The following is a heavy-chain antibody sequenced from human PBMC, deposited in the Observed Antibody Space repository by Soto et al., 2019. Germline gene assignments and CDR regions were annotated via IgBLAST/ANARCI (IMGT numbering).Heavy chain of an antibody. D-gene: IGHD3-10*01. CDR3: ARDGTGFGELYGTRWFDP. CDR1: GGSVSSGSYY. Sequence: SETLSLTCTVSGGSVSSGSYYWSWIRQPPGKGLEWIGYIYYSGSTNYNPSLKSRVTISVDTSKNQFSLKLSSVTAADTAVYYCARDGTGFGELYGTRWFDPWGQGTLVTVSS. V-gene: IGHV4-61*01. CDR2: IYYSGST. J-gene: IGHJ5*02.